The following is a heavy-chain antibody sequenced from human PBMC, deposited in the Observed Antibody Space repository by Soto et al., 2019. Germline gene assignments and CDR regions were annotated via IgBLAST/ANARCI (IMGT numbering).Heavy chain of an antibody. D-gene: IGHD3-10*01. J-gene: IGHJ4*02. V-gene: IGHV4-31*03. CDR2: IYYSGST. CDR1: GGSISSGGYY. Sequence: KPSETLSLTCTVSGGSISSGGYYWSWIRQHPGKGLEWIGYIYYSGSTYYNPSLKSRVTISVDTSKNQFSLKLSSVTAADTAVYYCARVHGSGTTRYYFDYWGQGTLVTVSS. CDR3: ARVHGSGTTRYYFDY.